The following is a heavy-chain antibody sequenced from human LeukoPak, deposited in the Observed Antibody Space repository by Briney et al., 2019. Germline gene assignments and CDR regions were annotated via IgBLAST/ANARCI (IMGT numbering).Heavy chain of an antibody. V-gene: IGHV3-21*01. CDR2: ISSSSGYI. D-gene: IGHD3-9*01. Sequence: GGSLRLSCAASGFTFSSYSMNWVRQAPGKGLEWVSSISSSSGYIYYADSVKGRFTNSRDNAKNSLYLQMNSLRAEDTAVYYCARAVMYYDILTGYYIGWFDPWGQGTLVTVSS. J-gene: IGHJ5*02. CDR3: ARAVMYYDILTGYYIGWFDP. CDR1: GFTFSSYS.